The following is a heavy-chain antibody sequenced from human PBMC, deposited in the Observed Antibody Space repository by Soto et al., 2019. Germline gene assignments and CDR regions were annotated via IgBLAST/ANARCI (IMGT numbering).Heavy chain of an antibody. CDR3: LSRGFFHYYYGTDV. D-gene: IGHD3-10*01. V-gene: IGHV4-39*01. CDR2: IYYSGST. CDR1: GGSISSSSYY. Sequence: SETLSLTCTVSGGSISSSSYYWGWIRQPPGKGLEWIGSIYYSGSTYYNPSLKSRVTISVDTSKNQFSLKLSSVTAADTAVYYCLSRGFFHYYYGTDVWGQGTTGTVS. J-gene: IGHJ6*02.